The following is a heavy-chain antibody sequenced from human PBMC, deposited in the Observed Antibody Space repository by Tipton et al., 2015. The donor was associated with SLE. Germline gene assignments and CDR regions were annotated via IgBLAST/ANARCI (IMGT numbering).Heavy chain of an antibody. CDR1: GGSFSGYY. V-gene: IGHV4-34*10. Sequence: TLSLTCAVYGGSFSGYYWSWIRQPPGKGLEWIGEINHRGSTNYNPSLKSRITMSVDTSENQFSLKLTSVTAADTAVYYCARDRYCGGGSCFDWFFDLWGRGTLVTVSS. CDR2: INHRGST. D-gene: IGHD2-15*01. CDR3: ARDRYCGGGSCFDWFFDL. J-gene: IGHJ2*01.